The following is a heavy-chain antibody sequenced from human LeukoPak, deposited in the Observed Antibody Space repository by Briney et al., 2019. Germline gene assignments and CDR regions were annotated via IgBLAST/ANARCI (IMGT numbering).Heavy chain of an antibody. J-gene: IGHJ4*02. CDR1: GYIFTSNS. V-gene: IGHV1-18*04. Sequence: ASVKVSCKPSGYIFTSNSISWVRQASGQGLEWMGWISTFNGYTNYAKNLQGRVTMTRDTSTRTVYMEIRNMRSDDTAVYYCARGEFYYDLWGQGTLVTVS. CDR2: ISTFNGYT. D-gene: IGHD3-16*01. CDR3: ARGEFYYDL.